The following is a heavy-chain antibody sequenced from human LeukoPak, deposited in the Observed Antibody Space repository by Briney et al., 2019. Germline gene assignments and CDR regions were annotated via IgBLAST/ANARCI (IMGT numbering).Heavy chain of an antibody. CDR3: ARTDYSTYYYYYMDV. V-gene: IGHV4-34*01. CDR2: INHSGST. D-gene: IGHD4-11*01. Sequence: PSETLSLTCAVYGGSLSGYYWSWIRQPPGKGLEWIGEINHSGSTNYNPSLKSRVTISVDTSKNQFSLKLSSVTAADTAVYYCARTDYSTYYYYYMDVWGKGTTVTVSS. J-gene: IGHJ6*03. CDR1: GGSLSGYY.